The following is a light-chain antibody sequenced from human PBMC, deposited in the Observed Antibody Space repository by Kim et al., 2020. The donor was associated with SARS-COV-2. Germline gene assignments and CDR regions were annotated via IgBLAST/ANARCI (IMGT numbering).Light chain of an antibody. J-gene: IGLJ2*01. V-gene: IGLV1-44*01. CDR3: AVWDDTLSGVA. CDR2: SND. Sequence: GQNIIISCSGRTSNIGSNKVNWYQQLPGTAPQLLIYSNDQRPSGVPDRFSASKSGTSASLAITGLQSDDEADYYCAVWDDTLSGVAFGGGTQLTVL. CDR1: TSNIGSNK.